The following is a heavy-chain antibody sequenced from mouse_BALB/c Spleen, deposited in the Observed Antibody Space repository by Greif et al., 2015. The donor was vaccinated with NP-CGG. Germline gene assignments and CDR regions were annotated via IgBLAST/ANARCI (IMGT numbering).Heavy chain of an antibody. J-gene: IGHJ4*01. D-gene: IGHD2-14*01. CDR3: TRDQGYRYGEFYAMDY. V-gene: IGHV5-6-4*01. Sequence: EVQLVESGGGLVKPGGSLKLSCAASGFTFSSYTMSWVRQTPEKRLEWVATISSGGSYTYYPDSVKGRFTISRDNAKNTLYLQMSSLKSGDTAMYYCTRDQGYRYGEFYAMDYWGQGTSVTVSS. CDR1: GFTFSSYT. CDR2: ISSGGSYT.